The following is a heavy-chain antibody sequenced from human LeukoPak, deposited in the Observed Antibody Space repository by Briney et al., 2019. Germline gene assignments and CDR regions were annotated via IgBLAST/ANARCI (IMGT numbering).Heavy chain of an antibody. D-gene: IGHD5-12*01. CDR1: GFTFSSYS. CDR3: AKDMIVATITGGYFDY. Sequence: QSGGSLRLSCAASGFTFSSYSMHWVRQAPGKGLEWVAVISYDGSNKYYADSVKGRFTASRDNSKNTLYLQMNSLRAEDTAVYYCAKDMIVATITGGYFDYWGQGTLVTVSS. J-gene: IGHJ4*02. V-gene: IGHV3-30*18. CDR2: ISYDGSNK.